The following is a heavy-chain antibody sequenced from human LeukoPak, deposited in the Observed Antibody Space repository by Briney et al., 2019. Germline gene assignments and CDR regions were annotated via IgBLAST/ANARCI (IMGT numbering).Heavy chain of an antibody. J-gene: IGHJ1*01. CDR1: GFTFKNYA. CDR3: XXXXSXGGGXYSGLEH. CDR2: TSGSGDIR. D-gene: IGHD2-21*02. Sequence: PGGSLRLSCAASGFTFKNYAMTWVRQAPGKGLEWVSRTSGSGDIRLYADSVKGRFTISRTNSENRLYLQMNSLRADDSGVYYXXXXXSXGGGXYSGLEHWGQGTQVTVSS. V-gene: IGHV3-23*01.